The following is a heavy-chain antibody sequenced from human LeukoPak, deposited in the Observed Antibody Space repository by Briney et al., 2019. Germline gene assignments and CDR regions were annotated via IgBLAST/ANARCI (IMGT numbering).Heavy chain of an antibody. Sequence: SETLSLTCTLSGDSISSSSYYWGWLRQPPGKGREWMGYIYYRGSTYYTPSLKSRVSISIDTSNNQFSLTLNSVTAADTALYFCARRRYYDSTGYLDWGQGTLVTVSS. CDR2: IYYRGST. D-gene: IGHD3-22*01. CDR1: GDSISSSSYY. V-gene: IGHV4-39*01. CDR3: ARRRYYDSTGYLD. J-gene: IGHJ1*01.